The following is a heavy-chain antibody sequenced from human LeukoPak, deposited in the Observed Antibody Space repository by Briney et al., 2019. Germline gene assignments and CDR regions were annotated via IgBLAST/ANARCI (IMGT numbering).Heavy chain of an antibody. V-gene: IGHV3-66*01. J-gene: IGHJ4*02. CDR1: GFSVSTNY. CDR3: ARDSPLYGYVTDY. CDR2: IYSGGST. Sequence: GGSLRLSCAASGFSVSTNYMSWVRQAREKGLEWVSVIYSGGSTYYADSVKGRFTISRDNSKNTVYLQMNSLRAEDTAVYYCARDSPLYGYVTDYWGQGTLVTVSS. D-gene: IGHD5-18*01.